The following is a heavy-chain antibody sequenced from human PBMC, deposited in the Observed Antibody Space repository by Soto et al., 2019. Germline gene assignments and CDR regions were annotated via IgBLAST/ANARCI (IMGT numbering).Heavy chain of an antibody. CDR1: GGSISSGGYY. J-gene: IGHJ3*02. V-gene: IGHV4-31*03. D-gene: IGHD3-9*01. CDR2: IYYSGST. CDR3: ARGDPILRYFDWLLDAFDI. Sequence: PSETLSLTCTVSGGSISSGGYYWSWIRQHPGKGLEWIGYIYYSGSTYYNPSLKSRVTISVDTSKNQFSLKLSSVTAADTAVYYCARGDPILRYFDWLLDAFDIWGQGTMVTVSS.